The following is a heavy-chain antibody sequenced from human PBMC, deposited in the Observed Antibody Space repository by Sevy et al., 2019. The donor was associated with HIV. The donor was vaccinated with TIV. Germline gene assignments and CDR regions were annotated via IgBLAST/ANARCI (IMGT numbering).Heavy chain of an antibody. CDR2: ISGSGGST. D-gene: IGHD2-21*01. CDR3: AKVIDHDWHMTPFDYYYGMDV. J-gene: IGHJ6*04. CDR1: GFTFSSYA. Sequence: GGSLRLSCAASGFTFSSYAMSWVRQAPGKGLEWVSAISGSGGSTYYADSVKGRFTISRDNSKNTLYLQMNSMRAEDTAVYYCAKVIDHDWHMTPFDYYYGMDVWGKGTTVTVSS. V-gene: IGHV3-23*01.